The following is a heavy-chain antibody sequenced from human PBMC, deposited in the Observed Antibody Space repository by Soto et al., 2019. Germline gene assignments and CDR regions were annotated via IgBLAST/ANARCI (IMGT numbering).Heavy chain of an antibody. D-gene: IGHD3-10*01. V-gene: IGHV1-18*04. CDR1: GYTFTSYG. J-gene: IGHJ4*02. CDR2: ISAYNGNT. CDR3: ARGFDGSADY. Sequence: GASVKVSCKASGYTFTSYGISWVRQAPGQGLEWMGWISAYNGNTNYSQNFQGRVTLSRDTSATTAYMELSSLRSEDTAVYYCARGFDGSADYWGQGTLVTVSS.